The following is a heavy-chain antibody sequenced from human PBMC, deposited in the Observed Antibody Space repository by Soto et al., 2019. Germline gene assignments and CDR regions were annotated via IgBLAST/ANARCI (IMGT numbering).Heavy chain of an antibody. V-gene: IGHV4-34*01. J-gene: IGHJ4*02. CDR3: ARTGTYDILTGYPIDY. CDR1: GGSFSGYY. D-gene: IGHD3-9*01. Sequence: SETLSLTCAVYGGSFSGYYWSWIRQPPGKGLEWIGEINHSGSTNYNPSLKSRVTISVDTSKNQFFLKLSSVTAADTAVYYCARTGTYDILTGYPIDYWGQGILVTVSS. CDR2: INHSGST.